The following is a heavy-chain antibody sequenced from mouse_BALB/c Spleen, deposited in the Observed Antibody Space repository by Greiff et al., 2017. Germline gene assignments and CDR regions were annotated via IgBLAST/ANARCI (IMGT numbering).Heavy chain of an antibody. CDR3: ARAPYGSSLWYFDV. J-gene: IGHJ1*01. D-gene: IGHD1-1*01. CDR2: ISDGGSYT. V-gene: IGHV5-4*02. Sequence: EVQLVESGGGLVKPGGSLKLSCAASGFTFSDYYMYWVRQTPEKRLEWVATISDGGSYTYYPDSVKGRFTISRDNAKNNLYLQMSSLKSEDTAMYYCARAPYGSSLWYFDVWGAGTTVTVSS. CDR1: GFTFSDYY.